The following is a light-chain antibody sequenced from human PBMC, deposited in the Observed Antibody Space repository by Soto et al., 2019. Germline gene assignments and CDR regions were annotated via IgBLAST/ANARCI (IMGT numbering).Light chain of an antibody. Sequence: DTMLTQSPGTLALSPGEGATPSCRASQSLSGRYLAWYQQKPGQAPRLPIYGASTRATGIPDRFSGSGSGTDFTLTISRLEPEDFAVYYCQQYDSSPRTFGQGTKVDIK. CDR2: GAS. J-gene: IGKJ1*01. CDR3: QQYDSSPRT. V-gene: IGKV3-20*01. CDR1: QSLSGRY.